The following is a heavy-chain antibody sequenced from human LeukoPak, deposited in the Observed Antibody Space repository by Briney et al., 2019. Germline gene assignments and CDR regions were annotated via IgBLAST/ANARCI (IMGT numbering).Heavy chain of an antibody. Sequence: GGSLRLSCAASGFTFVDYTMHWVRQAPGKGLEWVSLISWDGGSTYYADSVKGRFTISRDNSKNSLYLQMNSLRTEDTALYYCAKDGPLRFLEWSTIDYWGQGTLVTVSS. D-gene: IGHD3-3*01. CDR1: GFTFVDYT. CDR3: AKDGPLRFLEWSTIDY. J-gene: IGHJ4*02. V-gene: IGHV3-43*01. CDR2: ISWDGGST.